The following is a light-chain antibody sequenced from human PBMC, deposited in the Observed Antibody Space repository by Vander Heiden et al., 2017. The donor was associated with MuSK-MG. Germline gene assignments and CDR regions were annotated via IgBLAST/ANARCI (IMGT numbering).Light chain of an antibody. J-gene: IGKJ4*01. CDR2: TLS. V-gene: IGKV2-40*01. Sequence: DTAMTQTPPPLPATPCVPASTPARSSQSLMDSEGGNTNLDWYLQKPGQSPQLLIYTLSNRASGIPDRFSGSGSGTDFTLNISRVEAEDVGVYYCMQRKEWPSLTFGGGTKVEIK. CDR3: MQRKEWPSLT. CDR1: QSLMDSEGGNTN.